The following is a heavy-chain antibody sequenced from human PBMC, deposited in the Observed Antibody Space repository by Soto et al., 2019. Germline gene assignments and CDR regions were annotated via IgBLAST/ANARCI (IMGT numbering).Heavy chain of an antibody. D-gene: IGHD3-10*01. CDR3: AKRFRGVLLNPEVD. J-gene: IGHJ4*02. CDR1: GLTFSSYA. CDR2: ISVSGGYT. V-gene: IGHV3-23*01. Sequence: EVQLLESGGDLVQPGGSLRLSCVASGLTFSSYAMSWVRQAPGKGLEWVSVISVSGGYTDYADSVKGRFTISRDNSKNTLYLQMNSLRAEDTALYYCAKRFRGVLLNPEVDWGQGTLVTVSS.